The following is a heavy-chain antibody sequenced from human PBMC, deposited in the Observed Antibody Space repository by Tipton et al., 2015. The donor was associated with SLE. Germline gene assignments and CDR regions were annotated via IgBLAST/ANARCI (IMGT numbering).Heavy chain of an antibody. D-gene: IGHD3-22*01. CDR1: GGSISSTHW. V-gene: IGHV4-4*02. CDR2: IYYSGST. Sequence: SLRLSCAVSGGSISSTHWWSWVRQSPGKGLEWIGEIYYSGSTNYNPSLKSRVTMSVDKSKNQFSLNLRSVTAADTAVYYCAREPPHYYKSGGSYDALDIWGQGTMVTVSS. J-gene: IGHJ3*02. CDR3: AREPPHYYKSGGSYDALDI.